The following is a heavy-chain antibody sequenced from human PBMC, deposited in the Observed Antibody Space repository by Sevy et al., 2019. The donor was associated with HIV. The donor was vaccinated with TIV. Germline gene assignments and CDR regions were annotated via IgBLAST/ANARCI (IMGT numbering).Heavy chain of an antibody. J-gene: IGHJ6*02. Sequence: ASVKVSCKASGGTFSSYAISWVRQAPGQGLEWMGGIIPIFGTANYAQKFQGRVTITADESTGTAYMELSSLRSEDTAVYYCARESPGEQQLAPPPRYYYGMDVWGQGTTVTVSS. CDR2: IIPIFGTA. CDR1: GGTFSSYA. D-gene: IGHD6-13*01. CDR3: ARESPGEQQLAPPPRYYYGMDV. V-gene: IGHV1-69*13.